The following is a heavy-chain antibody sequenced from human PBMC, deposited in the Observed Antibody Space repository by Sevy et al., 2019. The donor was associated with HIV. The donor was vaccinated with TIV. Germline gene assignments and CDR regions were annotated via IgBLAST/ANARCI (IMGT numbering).Heavy chain of an antibody. CDR1: GFAFSSYT. J-gene: IGHJ5*02. Sequence: GGSLRLSCAASGFAFSSYTMNWVRQAPGKGLEWVSSISSSSDYIYYADSVRGRFTISRDNAKNSLYLQMNSLRAEDTAVYYCARDGLGSGTSQNWFDPWGQGTLVTVSS. D-gene: IGHD3-10*01. V-gene: IGHV3-21*06. CDR3: ARDGLGSGTSQNWFDP. CDR2: ISSSSDYI.